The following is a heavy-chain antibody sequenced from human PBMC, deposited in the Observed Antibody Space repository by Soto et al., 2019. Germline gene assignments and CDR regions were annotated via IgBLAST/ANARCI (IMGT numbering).Heavy chain of an antibody. J-gene: IGHJ6*02. CDR3: AIEEPVVSHYVYLLGMDV. Sequence: EVQLLESGGGLVQPGGSLRLSCAASGFTFSSYAMNWVRQAPGKGLEWVSVISGTRGITYQADSVKGRFTISSDNSKKICYLQRDRRTGDDTAVYGSAIEEPVVSHYVYLLGMDVWGQASTITVTS. D-gene: IGHD3-16*01. CDR1: GFTFSSYA. V-gene: IGHV3-23*01. CDR2: ISGTRGIT.